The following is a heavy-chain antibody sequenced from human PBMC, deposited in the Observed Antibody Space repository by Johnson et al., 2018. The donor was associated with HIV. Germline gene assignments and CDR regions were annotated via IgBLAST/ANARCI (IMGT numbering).Heavy chain of an antibody. CDR1: GFSVTNTY. CDR2: ISSSGSTI. Sequence: VQLVESGGGVVQPGGSLSLSCGASGFSVTNTYMNWVRQAPGKGLEWVSYISSSGSTIYYADSVNGRFTISRDNAKNSRYLQMNRLRAEDTATYYCTTACSSGSAHAFDIWGQGTMVTVSS. J-gene: IGHJ3*02. D-gene: IGHD2-2*01. V-gene: IGHV3-11*01. CDR3: TTACSSGSAHAFDI.